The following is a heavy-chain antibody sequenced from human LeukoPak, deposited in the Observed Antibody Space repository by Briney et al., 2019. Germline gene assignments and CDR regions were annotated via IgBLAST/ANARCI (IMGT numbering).Heavy chain of an antibody. CDR3: ARIRGYDTTRDAFNI. CDR2: IYYSGST. Sequence: PSETLSLTCTVSGGSISSYYWSWLRQPPGKGLEWIGYIYYSGSTNYNPSLKSRLTISLDTSKNQFSLKLSSVTAADTALYFCARIRGYDTTRDAFNIWGQGTMVTVSS. CDR1: GGSISSYY. D-gene: IGHD3-3*01. J-gene: IGHJ3*02. V-gene: IGHV4-59*08.